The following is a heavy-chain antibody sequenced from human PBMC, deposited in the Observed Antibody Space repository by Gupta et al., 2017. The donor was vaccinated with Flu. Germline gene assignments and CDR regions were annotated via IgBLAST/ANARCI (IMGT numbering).Heavy chain of an antibody. V-gene: IGHV3-9*01. D-gene: IGHD6-19*01. Sequence: EVQLVESGGGLVQPGRSLRLSCAASGFTFDDYAMPWVRQAPGKGLEWVSGISWNSGSIGYADSVKGRFTISRDNAKNSLYLQMNSLRAEDTALYYCAKDRSSGTTGLFDPWGQGTLVTVSS. CDR1: GFTFDDYA. J-gene: IGHJ5*02. CDR2: ISWNSGSI. CDR3: AKDRSSGTTGLFDP.